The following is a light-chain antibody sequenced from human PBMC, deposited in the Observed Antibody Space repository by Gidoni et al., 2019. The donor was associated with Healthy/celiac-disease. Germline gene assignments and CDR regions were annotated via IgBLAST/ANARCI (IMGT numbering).Light chain of an antibody. CDR2: QDS. Sequence: SYALTQPPSVSVSPGQTASITCSGDKLGDKSACGYHQKPGQSPVLVIYQDSKRPSGIPDRFSGSNSGNTATLTIRGTQAMDVADYYCQAWDSSTAVFGGGTKLTVL. V-gene: IGLV3-1*01. CDR3: QAWDSSTAV. J-gene: IGLJ2*01. CDR1: KLGDKS.